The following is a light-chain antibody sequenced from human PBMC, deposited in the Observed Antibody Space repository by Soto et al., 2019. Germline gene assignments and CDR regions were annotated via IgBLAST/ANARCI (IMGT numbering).Light chain of an antibody. CDR2: GAS. Sequence: EIVLTQSPGTLSLSPGERATLSCRASQSVSSSYLAWYQQKPGQAPRLLIYGASSRATGIPDRFSGSGSGTVFTLTISRLEPEDFAVYYCQQYGSSPPKFTFGPGTKVDIK. CDR3: QQYGSSPPKFT. V-gene: IGKV3-20*01. J-gene: IGKJ3*01. CDR1: QSVSSSY.